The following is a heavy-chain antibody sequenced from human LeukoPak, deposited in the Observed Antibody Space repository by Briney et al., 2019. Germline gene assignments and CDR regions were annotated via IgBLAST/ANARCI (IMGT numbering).Heavy chain of an antibody. CDR3: AKDEGESLEAPYPALDF. CDR2: ISGGGYP. Sequence: PGGSLRLSCAGSGFTFSNYAMYWVRQAPGKGLQWVSGISGGGYPYYADSVKGRLTISRDNSKNTLYLQMNSLRAEDTAKYFCAKDEGESLEAPYPALDFWGQGTAVTVSS. CDR1: GFTFSNYA. J-gene: IGHJ3*01. D-gene: IGHD3-16*01. V-gene: IGHV3-23*01.